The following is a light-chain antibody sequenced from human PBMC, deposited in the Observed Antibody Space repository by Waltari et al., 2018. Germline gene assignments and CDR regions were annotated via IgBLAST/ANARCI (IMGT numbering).Light chain of an antibody. CDR1: SSDGGDYYY. CDR2: DVS. CDR3: NSYTDTTWV. J-gene: IGLJ3*02. Sequence: QSVLTQPASVSGSPGQTITISCTGTSSDGGDYYYVSWYQQHPGTAPTVLFYDVSKRPSGVSNRFSGSKSGNTAFLTISGLQPEDEADYYCNSYTDTTWVFGGGTKLTVL. V-gene: IGLV2-14*03.